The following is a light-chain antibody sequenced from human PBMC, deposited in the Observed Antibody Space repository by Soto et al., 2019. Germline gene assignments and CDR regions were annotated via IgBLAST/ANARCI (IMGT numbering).Light chain of an antibody. Sequence: QSVLTQPPSLSGAPGQRVTISCTGDISNIGAGFDVHWYQHLPGTAPKLLIYRNDQRPSGVPDRFSGSMSGTAASLAIGGLRSEDEADYYCAAWDDSLSGVVFGGGTKLTVL. V-gene: IGLV1-47*01. CDR3: AAWDDSLSGVV. CDR2: RND. J-gene: IGLJ2*01. CDR1: ISNIGAGFD.